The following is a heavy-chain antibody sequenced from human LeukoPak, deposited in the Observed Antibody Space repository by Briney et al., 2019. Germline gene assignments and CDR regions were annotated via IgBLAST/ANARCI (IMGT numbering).Heavy chain of an antibody. V-gene: IGHV3-9*01. D-gene: IGHD3-22*01. CDR2: ISWNSGSI. CDR1: GFTFDDYA. J-gene: IGHJ3*02. Sequence: GGSLRLSCAASGFTFDDYAMHWVRQAPGKGLEWVSGISWNSGSIGYADSVKGRFTISRDNAKNSLYLQMNSLRAEDTALYYCAKGADYYDSSGYPDAFDIWGQGTMVTVSS. CDR3: AKGADYYDSSGYPDAFDI.